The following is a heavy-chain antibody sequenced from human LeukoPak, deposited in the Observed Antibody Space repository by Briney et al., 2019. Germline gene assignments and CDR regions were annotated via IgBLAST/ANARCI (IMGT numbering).Heavy chain of an antibody. Sequence: GGSLRLSCAASGFTFDDYGMSWVRQAPGKGLEWVSGINWNGGSTGYADSVKGRFTISRDNAKNSLYLQMNSLRAEDTALYFCARAISTSASRAFDYWGQGTLVTVPS. D-gene: IGHD2-2*01. V-gene: IGHV3-20*04. CDR3: ARAISTSASRAFDY. CDR1: GFTFDDYG. CDR2: INWNGGST. J-gene: IGHJ4*02.